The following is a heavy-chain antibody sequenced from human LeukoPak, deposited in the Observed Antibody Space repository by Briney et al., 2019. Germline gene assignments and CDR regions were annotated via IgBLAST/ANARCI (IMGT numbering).Heavy chain of an antibody. Sequence: ASVKVSCKASGYTFTSYGISWVRQAPGQGREGRGWISAYNGKTNYAQKLQGRVTMTTDTSTSTAYMELRSLRSDDTAVYYCACRGEVGATSSFSPYFDYWGQGTLVTVSS. D-gene: IGHD1-26*01. CDR2: ISAYNGKT. V-gene: IGHV1-18*01. CDR3: ACRGEVGATSSFSPYFDY. J-gene: IGHJ4*02. CDR1: GYTFTSYG.